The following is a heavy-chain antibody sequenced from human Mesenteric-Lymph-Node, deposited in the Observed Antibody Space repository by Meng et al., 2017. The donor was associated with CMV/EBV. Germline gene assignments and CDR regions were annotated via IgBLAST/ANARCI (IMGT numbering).Heavy chain of an antibody. J-gene: IGHJ6*02. CDR3: ARGMYNTGWYEDYLLDAMDV. D-gene: IGHD6-19*01. Sequence: GGSLRLSCAASGFTLSTYAVHWVRRAPGKGLECVAIISYDGDNQYFADSVKGRFTISRDNFKNTMHLQMNNLKPEDTAVYYCARGMYNTGWYEDYLLDAMDVWGQGTTVTVSS. CDR1: GFTLSTYA. V-gene: IGHV3-30-3*01. CDR2: ISYDGDNQ.